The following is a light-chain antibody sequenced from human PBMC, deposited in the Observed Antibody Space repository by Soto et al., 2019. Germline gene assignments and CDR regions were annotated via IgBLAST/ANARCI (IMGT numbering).Light chain of an antibody. CDR1: SSDVGGYNY. V-gene: IGLV2-14*01. CDR3: SSYTSSSTLEV. CDR2: DVS. J-gene: IGLJ1*01. Sequence: QSVLTQPASVSGSPGQSITISCTGTSSDVGGYNYVSWYQQHPGKAPKLMIYDVSNRPSGVSNRFSGSKSGNTASLTICGLQAEDEADYYCSSYTSSSTLEVFGTGTKVTVL.